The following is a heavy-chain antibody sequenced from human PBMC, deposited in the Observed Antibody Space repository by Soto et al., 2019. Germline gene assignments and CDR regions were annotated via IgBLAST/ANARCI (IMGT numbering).Heavy chain of an antibody. CDR3: AKGLGTKKNWFQP. Sequence: ASVRVSCKACGYTFTSYGISWVRQAPGQGLEWMGWISAYNGNTNYAQKLQGRVTMTKDTSTSTAYMELRSLRSDDTAVYYCAKGLGTKKNWFQPWGQRTLVTVSS. V-gene: IGHV1-18*04. CDR1: GYTFTSYG. D-gene: IGHD3-16*01. CDR2: ISAYNGNT. J-gene: IGHJ5*02.